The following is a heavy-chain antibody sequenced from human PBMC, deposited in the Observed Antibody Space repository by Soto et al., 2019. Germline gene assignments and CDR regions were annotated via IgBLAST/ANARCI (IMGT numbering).Heavy chain of an antibody. V-gene: IGHV4-31*02. D-gene: IGHD2-15*01. J-gene: IGHJ5*02. Sequence: PSETLSLTXTVSGGSISSGGYYWSWIRQHPGKGLEWIGYIYYSGSTYYNPSLKSRVTISVDTSKNQFSLKLSSVTAADTAVYYCARQIGYCSGGSCGRLAESNWFDPWGQGTLVTVSS. CDR2: IYYSGST. CDR1: GGSISSGGYY. CDR3: ARQIGYCSGGSCGRLAESNWFDP.